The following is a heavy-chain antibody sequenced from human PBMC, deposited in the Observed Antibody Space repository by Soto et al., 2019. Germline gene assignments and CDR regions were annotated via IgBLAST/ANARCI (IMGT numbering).Heavy chain of an antibody. CDR2: IKHSGST. CDR3: ARGPSGDSGSPG. V-gene: IGHV4-34*01. D-gene: IGHD1-26*01. Sequence: QVQLQQWGAGLLKPSETLSLTCAVYGGSFSAYYWSWIRQPPGKGLEWIGEIKHSGSTNYNPSLKSRVTISADTSKNQFSLKLSSVTAADTAVYYCARGPSGDSGSPGWGQGTLVTVSS. CDR1: GGSFSAYY. J-gene: IGHJ4*02.